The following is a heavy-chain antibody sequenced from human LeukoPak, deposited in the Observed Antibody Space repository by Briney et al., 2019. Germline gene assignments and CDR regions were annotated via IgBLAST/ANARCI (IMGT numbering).Heavy chain of an antibody. CDR3: ARLGHYDGSDY. V-gene: IGHV4-38-2*02. CDR1: GYSISSGYY. CDR2: IYGSGKT. D-gene: IGHD3-22*01. J-gene: IGHJ4*02. Sequence: PSETLSLTCSVSGYSISSGYYWGWIRQPPGKGLQWIGSIYGSGKTHYNPSLKSRVTISTDTSKNQFSLKLTSVTAADTAVYYCARLGHYDGSDYWGQGTLVTVSS.